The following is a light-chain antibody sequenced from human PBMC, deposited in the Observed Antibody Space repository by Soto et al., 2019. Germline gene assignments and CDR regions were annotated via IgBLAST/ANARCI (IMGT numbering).Light chain of an antibody. CDR2: DAS. J-gene: IGKJ2*01. Sequence: DIQMTQSPSSLSASVGDRVTITCQASQDISNYLNCYQQKPGKAPKLLIYDASNLETGVPSRFSGNGSGTDFTFTISSLQPEDIATYYCQKYDNLPVTFGQGTKLEIK. CDR1: QDISNY. CDR3: QKYDNLPVT. V-gene: IGKV1-33*01.